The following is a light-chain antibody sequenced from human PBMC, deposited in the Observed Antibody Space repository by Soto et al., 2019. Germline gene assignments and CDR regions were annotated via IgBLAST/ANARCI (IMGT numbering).Light chain of an antibody. CDR3: QQSFNAPLT. J-gene: IGKJ1*01. Sequence: DIQMTQSPSSLSASIGDRVTMTCRASHNIGSHLNWFQQKRGKAPKLLIYGTSSLESGVPLRFRGGGSGTDFTLTINSLQPEDFATYYCQQSFNAPLTFGQGTKLDFK. V-gene: IGKV1-39*01. CDR2: GTS. CDR1: HNIGSH.